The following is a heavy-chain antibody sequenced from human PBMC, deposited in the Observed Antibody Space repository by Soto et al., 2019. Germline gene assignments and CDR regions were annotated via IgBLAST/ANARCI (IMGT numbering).Heavy chain of an antibody. V-gene: IGHV4-31*03. D-gene: IGHD6-19*01. Sequence: QVQLQESGPGLVKPSQTLSLTCTVSGGSISSGGYYWSWLRQHPGKGLEWIGYIFDSGTTYYNPSRKSRVTLSVDPSKSQFSLRLTSVTATDTAVYYCASQASGWYPDYWGQGTLVTVSS. J-gene: IGHJ4*02. CDR1: GGSISSGGYY. CDR3: ASQASGWYPDY. CDR2: IFDSGTT.